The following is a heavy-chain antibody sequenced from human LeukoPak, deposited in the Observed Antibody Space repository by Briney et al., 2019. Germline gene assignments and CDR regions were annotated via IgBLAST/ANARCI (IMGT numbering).Heavy chain of an antibody. V-gene: IGHV4-4*07. CDR1: GGSISSYY. CDR2: IYSSGST. Sequence: SETLSLTCTVSGGSISSYYWSWIRQPAGKGLEWIGRIYSSGSTNYNPSLKSRVTMSVGTSKNQFSLKLSSVTAADTAVYYCASYTSVGAYFDFWGQGTLVTVSS. CDR3: ASYTSVGAYFDF. D-gene: IGHD4-11*01. J-gene: IGHJ4*02.